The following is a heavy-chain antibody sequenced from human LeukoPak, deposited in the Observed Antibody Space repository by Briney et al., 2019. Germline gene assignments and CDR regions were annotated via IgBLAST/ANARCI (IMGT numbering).Heavy chain of an antibody. CDR2: IIPIFGTA. J-gene: IGHJ4*02. Sequence: SVKVSCKASGGTFSSYAISWVRQAPGQGLEWMGGIIPIFGTANYAQKFQGRVTITADESTSTAYMELSSLRSEDTAVYYCARGVGIRFLEWLLHFDYWGQGTLVTVSS. D-gene: IGHD3-3*01. CDR3: ARGVGIRFLEWLLHFDY. V-gene: IGHV1-69*13. CDR1: GGTFSSYA.